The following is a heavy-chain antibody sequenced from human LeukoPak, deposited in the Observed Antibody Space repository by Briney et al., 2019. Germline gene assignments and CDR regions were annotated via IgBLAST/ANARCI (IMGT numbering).Heavy chain of an antibody. V-gene: IGHV4-59*08. CDR3: ARGLTSGWYSPDFDY. CDR2: IYYSGSG. J-gene: IGHJ4*02. D-gene: IGHD6-19*01. CDR1: GGPINSYY. Sequence: PSETLSLTCTVSGGPINSYYWTWIRQPPGKGLEWIGYIYYSGSGNYNPSHKSRVTMSVDPSKNQFSLNLSSVTAADTAVYYCARGLTSGWYSPDFDYWGQGTLVTVSS.